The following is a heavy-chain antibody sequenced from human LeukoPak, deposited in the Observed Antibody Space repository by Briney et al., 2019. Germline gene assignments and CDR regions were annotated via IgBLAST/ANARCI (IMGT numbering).Heavy chain of an antibody. CDR3: ATLAWYYYDSSGYSDY. V-gene: IGHV3-21*01. J-gene: IGHJ4*02. Sequence: PGGSLRLSCAASGFTFSSYSMNWVRQAPGKGLEWVSSISSSSSYIYYADSVKGRFTISRDNAKNSLYLQMDSLRAEDTAVYYCATLAWYYYDSSGYSDYWGQGTLVTVSS. CDR1: GFTFSSYS. D-gene: IGHD3-22*01. CDR2: ISSSSSYI.